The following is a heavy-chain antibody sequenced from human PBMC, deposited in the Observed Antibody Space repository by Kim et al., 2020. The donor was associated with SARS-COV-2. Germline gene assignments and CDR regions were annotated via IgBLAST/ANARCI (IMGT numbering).Heavy chain of an antibody. J-gene: IGHJ4*02. CDR1: GGSFSGYY. D-gene: IGHD5-18*01. Sequence: SETLSLTCAVYGGSFSGYYWSWIRQPPGKGLEWIGEINHSGSTNYNPSLKSRVTISVDTSKNQFSLKLSSVTAADTAVYYCARVSSYGAERAYFNWGQGTLVTVSS. CDR3: ARVSSYGAERAYFN. CDR2: INHSGST. V-gene: IGHV4-34*01.